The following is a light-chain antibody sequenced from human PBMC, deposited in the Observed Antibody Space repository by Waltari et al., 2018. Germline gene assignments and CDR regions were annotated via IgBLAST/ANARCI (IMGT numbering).Light chain of an antibody. J-gene: IGKJ1*01. CDR1: QSVGSN. Sequence: EIVMTQSPVTLSVSPGERATLSCRASQSVGSNLAWYQQKPGQAPSHLIYGASTRANGIPGRFSGSGSGTEFTLTLSSQQSEDFAVYYCQKYNKWPRTFGQGTKVEIK. CDR2: GAS. V-gene: IGKV3-15*01. CDR3: QKYNKWPRT.